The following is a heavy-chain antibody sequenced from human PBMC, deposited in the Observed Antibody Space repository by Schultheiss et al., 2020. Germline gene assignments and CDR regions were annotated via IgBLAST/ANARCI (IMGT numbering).Heavy chain of an antibody. J-gene: IGHJ6*02. Sequence: GESLRLSCAASGFTFSSYGMNWVRQAPGKGLEWVSYISSSSSTIYYADSVKGRFTISRDNAKNSLYLQMNSLRAEDTAVYYCARDVDSSSSYEYYYYGMDVWGQGTTVTVSS. CDR3: ARDVDSSSSYEYYYYGMDV. V-gene: IGHV3-48*01. CDR2: ISSSSSTI. CDR1: GFTFSSYG. D-gene: IGHD6-6*01.